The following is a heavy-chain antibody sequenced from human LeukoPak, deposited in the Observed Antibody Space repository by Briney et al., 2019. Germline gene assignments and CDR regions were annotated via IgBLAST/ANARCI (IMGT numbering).Heavy chain of an antibody. J-gene: IGHJ6*03. D-gene: IGHD2-21*01. Sequence: SETLSLTCTVSDDSITMYYWTWIRQPPGKGLEWIGRIYTSGSTNYNPSLKSRVTMSVDTSKNQFSLKLSSVTAADTAVYYCARAFGGAHYYYYMDFWGKGTTVTVSS. CDR3: ARAFGGAHYYYYMDF. V-gene: IGHV4-4*07. CDR2: IYTSGST. CDR1: DDSITMYY.